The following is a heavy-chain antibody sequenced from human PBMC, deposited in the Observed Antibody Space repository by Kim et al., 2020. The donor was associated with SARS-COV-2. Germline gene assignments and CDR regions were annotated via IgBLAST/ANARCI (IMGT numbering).Heavy chain of an antibody. Sequence: GESLKISCKGSGYSFTSYWIGWVRQMPGKGLEWMGIIYPGDSDTRYSPSFQGQVTISADKSISTAYLQWSSLKASDTAMYYCASSDLDPGYSGYVFDYWGQGTLVTVSS. CDR2: IYPGDSDT. V-gene: IGHV5-51*01. CDR1: GYSFTSYW. D-gene: IGHD5-12*01. CDR3: ASSDLDPGYSGYVFDY. J-gene: IGHJ4*02.